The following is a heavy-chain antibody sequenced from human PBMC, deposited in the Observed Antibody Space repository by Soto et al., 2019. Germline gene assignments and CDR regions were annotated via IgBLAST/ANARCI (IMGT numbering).Heavy chain of an antibody. J-gene: IGHJ6*02. Sequence: QVQLQQWGAGLLKPSETLSLTCAVYGGSFSGYYWSWIRQPPGKGLEWIGEINHSGSTNYNPSLKSRVTISVDPCKKQFYVKMRSVTAADTAVYYCAIGEKVYYYDSSAESGYYFGIDVWGQGATVTVSS. CDR2: INHSGST. D-gene: IGHD3-22*01. V-gene: IGHV4-34*01. CDR1: GGSFSGYY. CDR3: AIGEKVYYYDSSAESGYYFGIDV.